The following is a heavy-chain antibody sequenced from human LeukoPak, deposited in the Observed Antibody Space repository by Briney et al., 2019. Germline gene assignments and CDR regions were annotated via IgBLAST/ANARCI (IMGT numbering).Heavy chain of an antibody. CDR1: GGSISRNY. D-gene: IGHD3-9*01. V-gene: IGHV4-59*12. J-gene: IGHJ4*02. CDR3: ARRRATGSRKGTFDY. CDR2: IYYSGST. Sequence: RTSETLSLTCTVSGGSISRNYWSWIRKSPGRGLEWIGYIYYSGSTNYNPSLKSRVTISVDTSKNQFSLKLSSVTAADTAVYYCARRRATGSRKGTFDYWGQGTLVTVSS.